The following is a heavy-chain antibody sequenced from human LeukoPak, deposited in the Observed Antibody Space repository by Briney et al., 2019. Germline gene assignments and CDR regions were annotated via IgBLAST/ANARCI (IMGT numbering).Heavy chain of an antibody. Sequence: GGSLRLSCAASGFTFSSYWMSWVRQAPGKGLEWVANIKQDGSEKYYVDSVKGRFTISRDNAKNSLYLQMNSLRAEDTAVYYCAKDVTDIVVVTARLYDYWGQGTLVTVSS. D-gene: IGHD2-21*02. CDR1: GFTFSSYW. CDR2: IKQDGSEK. J-gene: IGHJ4*02. CDR3: AKDVTDIVVVTARLYDY. V-gene: IGHV3-7*03.